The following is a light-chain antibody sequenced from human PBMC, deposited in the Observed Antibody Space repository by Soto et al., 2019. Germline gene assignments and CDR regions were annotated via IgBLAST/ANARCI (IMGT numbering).Light chain of an antibody. CDR2: EVS. Sequence: QSALTQPASVSGSPGQSITISFTGTSSDVGSYNLVSWYQQHPGKAPKLMIYEVSQRPSGVSNRFSGSKSGNTASLTISGIQAEDEADYYCCSYAGSSTLGVFGTGTKVTVL. V-gene: IGLV2-23*02. J-gene: IGLJ1*01. CDR1: SSDVGSYNL. CDR3: CSYAGSSTLGV.